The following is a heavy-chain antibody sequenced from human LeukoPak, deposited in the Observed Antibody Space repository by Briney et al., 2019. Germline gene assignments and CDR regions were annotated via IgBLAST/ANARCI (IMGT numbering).Heavy chain of an antibody. CDR2: INQDGGER. Sequence: GGSLRLSCAASEYIFSRFWMSWVRQAPGKGLEWVANINQDGGERNYVDSVKGRFTISRDNAKSLLYLQMNSLRAEDTAVYYCATEVGTPDIRSAFDIWGQGTMVTVSS. CDR3: ATEVGTPDIRSAFDI. J-gene: IGHJ3*02. D-gene: IGHD2-15*01. CDR1: EYIFSRFW. V-gene: IGHV3-7*01.